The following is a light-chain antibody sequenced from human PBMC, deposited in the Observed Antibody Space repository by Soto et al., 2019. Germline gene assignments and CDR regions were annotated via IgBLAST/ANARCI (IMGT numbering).Light chain of an antibody. CDR2: DVY. CDR1: RGDIGGYNY. Sequence: LTQPASVSASPRHSITISYTKTRGDIGGYNYVSWYQQHPGKAPKLMIYDVYHRPSGVSNRFSASKSGNTASLTISGLQAEDEADYYCSSYTSSTTLVFGTGTKVTVL. CDR3: SSYTSSTTLV. J-gene: IGLJ1*01. V-gene: IGLV2-14*03.